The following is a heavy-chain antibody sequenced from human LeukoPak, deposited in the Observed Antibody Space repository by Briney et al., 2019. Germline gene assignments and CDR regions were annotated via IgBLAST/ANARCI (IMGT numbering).Heavy chain of an antibody. V-gene: IGHV1-69*13. J-gene: IGHJ5*02. CDR2: IIPIFGTA. D-gene: IGHD3-10*01. Sequence: GASVKVSCKASGGTFSSYAISWVRQAPGQGLEWMGGIIPIFGTANYAQKFQGRVTITADESTSTAYMELSSLRSEDTAVYYCARGRPVGELLEGDRNWFDPWGQGTLVTVSS. CDR3: ARGRPVGELLEGDRNWFDP. CDR1: GGTFSSYA.